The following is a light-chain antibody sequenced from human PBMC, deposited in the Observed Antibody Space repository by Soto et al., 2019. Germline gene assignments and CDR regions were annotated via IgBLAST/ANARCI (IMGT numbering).Light chain of an antibody. CDR1: QSVSSS. CDR2: ETS. Sequence: EIVVTQSPATLSVSPGERVTLSCRASQSVSSSLAWYQQRPGQAPRLLIYETSTRAAGIAARFSGSGSGTEFTLTISSLQSEDSAVYYCQQYVHWPPGAFGQGTKVDI. J-gene: IGKJ1*01. V-gene: IGKV3-15*01. CDR3: QQYVHWPPGA.